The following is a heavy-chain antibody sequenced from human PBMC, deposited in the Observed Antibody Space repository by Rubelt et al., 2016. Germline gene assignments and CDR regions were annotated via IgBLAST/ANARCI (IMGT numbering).Heavy chain of an antibody. Sequence: QVQLVQSGAEVKKPGASVKVSCKVSGYTLTELSMHWVRQAPGKGLEWMGGFDPEDGETIYAQKFQGRVTMTDDTSTDTAYIGLSSLRSEDTAVYYCATGIVVVPAHVPSRDYWGQGTLVTVSS. CDR3: ATGIVVVPAHVPSRDY. CDR1: GYTLTELS. J-gene: IGHJ4*02. D-gene: IGHD2-2*01. CDR2: FDPEDGET. V-gene: IGHV1-24*01.